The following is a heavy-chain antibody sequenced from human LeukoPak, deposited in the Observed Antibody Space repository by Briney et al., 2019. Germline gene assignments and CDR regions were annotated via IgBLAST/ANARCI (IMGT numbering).Heavy chain of an antibody. D-gene: IGHD2-15*01. CDR3: ARGYCSGGGCYIFDY. J-gene: IGHJ4*02. CDR2: IYTSGST. CDR1: GGSISGYY. Sequence: SETLSLTCTVSGGSISGYYWSWIRQPAGKGLEWIGRIYTSGSTNYNPSLKSRVTMSVDTSKNQFSLKLTSVTAADTAVYYCARGYCSGGGCYIFDYWGQGSLVTVSS. V-gene: IGHV4-4*07.